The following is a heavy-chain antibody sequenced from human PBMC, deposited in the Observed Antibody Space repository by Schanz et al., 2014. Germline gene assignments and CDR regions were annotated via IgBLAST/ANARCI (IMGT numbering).Heavy chain of an antibody. J-gene: IGHJ6*02. CDR3: VKDLQRELLRDDHYYGMDV. CDR1: GFTFSDYY. CDR2: ISYDGRHK. D-gene: IGHD1-26*01. Sequence: VQLVESGGGLVQPGGSLRLSCAASGFTFSDYYMNWIRQAPGKGLEWVAIISYDGRHKNYADSVKGRFTISRDNSKNTLHLQMNSLRVEDTAVYYCVKDLQRELLRDDHYYGMDVWGQGTTVTVSS. V-gene: IGHV3-30*18.